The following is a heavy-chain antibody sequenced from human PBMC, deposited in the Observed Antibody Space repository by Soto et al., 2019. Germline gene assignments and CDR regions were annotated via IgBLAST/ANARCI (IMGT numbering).Heavy chain of an antibody. V-gene: IGHV1-18*01. J-gene: IGHJ4*02. Sequence: GASVKVSCKAPGYTFTSYGISWVRQAPGQGLEWMGWISAYNDNTNYAQKLQGRVTMTTDTSTSTAYMELRSLRSDDTAVYYCARGSGYSYGSPDFDYWGQGTLVTVSS. D-gene: IGHD5-18*01. CDR2: ISAYNDNT. CDR1: GYTFTSYG. CDR3: ARGSGYSYGSPDFDY.